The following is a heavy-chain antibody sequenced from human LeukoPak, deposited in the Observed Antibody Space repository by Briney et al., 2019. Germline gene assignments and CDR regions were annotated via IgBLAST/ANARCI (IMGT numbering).Heavy chain of an antibody. CDR2: IYYSGST. V-gene: IGHV4-59*12. D-gene: IGHD6-19*01. CDR3: ARRGPIYSSGWYVWFDP. Sequence: SETLSLTCTVSDDSITIYYWGWIRQPPGKGLEWIGYIYYSGSTNYNPSLKSRVTISVDTSKNQFSLKLSSVTAADTAVYYCARRGPIYSSGWYVWFDPWGQGTLVTVSS. CDR1: DDSITIYY. J-gene: IGHJ5*02.